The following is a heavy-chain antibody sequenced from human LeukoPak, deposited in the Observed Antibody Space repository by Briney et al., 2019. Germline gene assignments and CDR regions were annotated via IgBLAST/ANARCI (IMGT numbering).Heavy chain of an antibody. J-gene: IGHJ4*02. Sequence: PGGSLRLSCAASGLTFSSYAMSWVRQAPGKGLEWVSSISGNSGSTYYADSVKGRLTISRDNSKNTVYLQMNSLRAEDTALYYCARDNVGSLDYWGQGTLVTVSS. V-gene: IGHV3-23*01. CDR3: ARDNVGSLDY. CDR1: GLTFSSYA. CDR2: ISGNSGST. D-gene: IGHD1-26*01.